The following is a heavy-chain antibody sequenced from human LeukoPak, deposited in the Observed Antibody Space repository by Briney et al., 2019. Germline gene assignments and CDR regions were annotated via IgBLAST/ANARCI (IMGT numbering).Heavy chain of an antibody. CDR2: IKPDGSGT. CDR3: ARSFDV. V-gene: IGHV3-7*03. J-gene: IGHJ3*01. CDR1: GFTFSTYW. Sequence: GSLRLSCAASGFTFSTYWMNWVRQAPGKGLEWVASIKPDGSGTYYVDSVKDRFTISRDIARNSLYLQMYSLRAEDTALYYCARSFDVWGQGTMVTVSS.